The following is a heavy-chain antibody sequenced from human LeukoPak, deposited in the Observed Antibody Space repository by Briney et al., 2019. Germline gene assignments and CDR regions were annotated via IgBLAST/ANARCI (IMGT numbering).Heavy chain of an antibody. CDR2: FDPEDGET. D-gene: IGHD4-17*01. Sequence: ASVKVSCKASGGTFSSYAISWVRQAPGKGLEWMGGFDPEDGETIYAQKFQGRVTMTEDTSTDTAYMELSSLRSEDTAVYYCATLIYGDYRGYCYYGMDVWGQGTTVTVSS. J-gene: IGHJ6*02. CDR3: ATLIYGDYRGYCYYGMDV. V-gene: IGHV1-24*01. CDR1: GGTFSSYA.